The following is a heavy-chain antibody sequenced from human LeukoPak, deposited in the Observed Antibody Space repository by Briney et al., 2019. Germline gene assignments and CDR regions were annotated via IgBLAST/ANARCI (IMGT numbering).Heavy chain of an antibody. CDR3: ARERSHVDILTGYYTYYYYYGMDV. CDR2: IIPIFGTA. CDR1: GGTFSSYA. Sequence: ASVKVSCKASGGTFSSYAISLVRQAPGQGLEWMGGIIPIFGTANYAQKFQGRVTITADESTSTAYMELSSLRSEDTAVYYCARERSHVDILTGYYTYYYYYGMDVWGKGTTVTVSS. D-gene: IGHD3-9*01. J-gene: IGHJ6*04. V-gene: IGHV1-69*01.